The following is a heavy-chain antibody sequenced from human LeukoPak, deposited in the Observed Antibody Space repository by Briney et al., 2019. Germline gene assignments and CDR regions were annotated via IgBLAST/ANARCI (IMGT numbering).Heavy chain of an antibody. CDR2: ISAYHGNT. V-gene: IGHV1-18*01. D-gene: IGHD1-26*01. CDR1: GYTFRTYG. CDR3: TRDAYSTSSSGFDP. J-gene: IGHJ5*02. Sequence: GASVKVSCMASGYTFRTYGINWVRQAPGQGLEWMGWISAYHGNTNYAQKLQGRVTMTTDTSTSTAYMELRSLRSDDTAVYYCTRDAYSTSSSGFDPWGQGTRVTVSS.